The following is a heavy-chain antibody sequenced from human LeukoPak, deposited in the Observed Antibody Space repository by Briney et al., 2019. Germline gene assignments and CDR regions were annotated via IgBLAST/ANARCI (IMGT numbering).Heavy chain of an antibody. CDR3: AKAAAGTRYYYYMDV. V-gene: IGHV3-23*01. CDR1: GFTVSSNY. J-gene: IGHJ6*03. Sequence: GGSLRLSCAASGFTVSSNYMSWVRQAPGKGLEWVSAISGSGGSTYYADSVKGRFTISRDNSKNTLYLQMNSLRAEDTAVYYCAKAAAGTRYYYYMDVWGKGTTVTVSS. CDR2: ISGSGGST. D-gene: IGHD6-13*01.